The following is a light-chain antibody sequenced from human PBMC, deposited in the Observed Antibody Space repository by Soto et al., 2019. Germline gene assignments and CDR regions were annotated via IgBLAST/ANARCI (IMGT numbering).Light chain of an antibody. CDR1: QSVSSN. CDR3: QHYNYWPYT. V-gene: IGKV3-15*01. Sequence: ERMISQSPSTLSVSPEKRETLSCRASQSVSSNLAWYQRKPGQAPRLLIYDASTRATGVPARFSGSGSGTDFTLTISSLQSEDFAVYYCQHYNYWPYTLGEGTKVDIK. J-gene: IGKJ2*01. CDR2: DAS.